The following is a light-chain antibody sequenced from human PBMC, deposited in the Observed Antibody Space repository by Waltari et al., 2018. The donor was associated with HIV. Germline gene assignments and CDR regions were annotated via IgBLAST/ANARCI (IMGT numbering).Light chain of an antibody. Sequence: QSALTQPASVSESPGQSITISCTGTSGDVGGYNFVSWYQKHPGKAPKLIIYNVNSRPSGVSIRFSGSRSANTASLTISGLQAEDEADYFCSSYTSSGPRYVLFGGGTRLTVL. CDR1: SGDVGGYNF. V-gene: IGLV2-14*03. CDR2: NVN. CDR3: SSYTSSGPRYVL. J-gene: IGLJ2*01.